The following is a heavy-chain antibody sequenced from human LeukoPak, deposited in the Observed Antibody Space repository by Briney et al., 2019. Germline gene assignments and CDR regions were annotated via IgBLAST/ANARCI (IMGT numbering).Heavy chain of an antibody. CDR1: GGSISSYY. V-gene: IGHV4-4*07. J-gene: IGHJ6*03. CDR2: IYTSGST. D-gene: IGHD2-15*01. CDR3: ARDSAILSYYYYMDV. Sequence: PSETLSLTCTVSGGSISSYYWSWIRQPAGKGLELIGRIYTSGSTNYNPSLKSRVTMSVDTSKNQFSLKLSSVTAADTAVYYCARDSAILSYYYYMDVWGKGATVTVSS.